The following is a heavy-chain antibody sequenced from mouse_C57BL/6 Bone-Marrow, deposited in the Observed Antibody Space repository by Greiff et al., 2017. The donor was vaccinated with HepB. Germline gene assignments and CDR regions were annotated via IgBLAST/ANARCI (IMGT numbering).Heavy chain of an antibody. CDR2: IDPNSGGT. V-gene: IGHV1-72*01. D-gene: IGHD1-1*01. Sequence: VKLQQPGAELVKPGASVKLSCKASGYTFTSYWMHWVKQRPGRGLEWIGRIDPNSGGTKYNEKFKSKATLTVDKPSSKAYMKLSSLTSEDSAVYYCARSITTVVDWYFDVWGTGTTVTVSS. J-gene: IGHJ1*03. CDR1: GYTFTSYW. CDR3: ARSITTVVDWYFDV.